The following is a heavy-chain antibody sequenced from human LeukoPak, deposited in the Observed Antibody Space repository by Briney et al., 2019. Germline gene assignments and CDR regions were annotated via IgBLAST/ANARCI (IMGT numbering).Heavy chain of an antibody. CDR1: GGSFSGYY. V-gene: IGHV4-34*01. J-gene: IGHJ5*02. CDR3: ARDFLQPPSSGWYWNWFDP. Sequence: SETLSLTCAVYGGSFSGYYWSWIRQPPGKGLEWIGEINHSGSTNYNPSLKSRVTISVDTSKNQFSLKLSSVTAADTAVYYCARDFLQPPSSGWYWNWFDPWGQGTLVTVSS. D-gene: IGHD6-19*01. CDR2: INHSGST.